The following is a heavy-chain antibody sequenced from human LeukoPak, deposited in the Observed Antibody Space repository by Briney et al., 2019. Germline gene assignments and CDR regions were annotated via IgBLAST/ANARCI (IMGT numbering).Heavy chain of an antibody. CDR3: ARDSDAFDI. V-gene: IGHV4-30-2*01. J-gene: IGHJ3*02. CDR1: GGSVGSGDYY. Sequence: SETLSLTCSVSGGSVGSGDYYWSWIRQPPGKGLEWIGYIYDSGSTYYNPSLKSRVTISVDTSKNQFSLKLSSMTAADTAVYYCARDSDAFDIWGQGTMVTVSS. CDR2: IYDSGST.